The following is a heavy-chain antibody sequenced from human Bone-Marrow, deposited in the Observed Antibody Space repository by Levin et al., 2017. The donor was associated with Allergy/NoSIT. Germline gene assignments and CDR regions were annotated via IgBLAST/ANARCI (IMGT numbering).Heavy chain of an antibody. J-gene: IGHJ5*01. Sequence: GESLKISCAASGFTFSSYAMNWVRQAPGKGLEWVSVISGSGSTYYPDSVKGRFTISRDNSKNTLYLQMNSLRAEDTAVYYCAKVGMETFVRGWCDSWGQGTLVTVSS. V-gene: IGHV3-23*01. CDR1: GFTFSSYA. CDR2: ISGSGST. D-gene: IGHD3-16*01. CDR3: AKVGMETFVRGWCDS.